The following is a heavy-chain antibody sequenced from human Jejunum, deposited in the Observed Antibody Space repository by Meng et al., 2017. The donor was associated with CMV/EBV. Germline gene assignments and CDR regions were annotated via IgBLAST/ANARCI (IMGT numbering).Heavy chain of an antibody. Sequence: CAASRFTFSTYYMHWVRQATGKGLEWVSGIGTVGDTYYPDSVKGRFTISREHAKNSLYLQMNSLRAGDTAVYYCARDGGLGAFDIWGQGTMVTVSS. D-gene: IGHD3-16*01. V-gene: IGHV3-13*01. CDR3: ARDGGLGAFDI. J-gene: IGHJ3*02. CDR1: RFTFSTYY. CDR2: IGTVGDT.